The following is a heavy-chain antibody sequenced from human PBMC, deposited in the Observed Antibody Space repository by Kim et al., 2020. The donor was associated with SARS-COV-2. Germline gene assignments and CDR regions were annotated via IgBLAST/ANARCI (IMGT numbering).Heavy chain of an antibody. V-gene: IGHV4-59*08. J-gene: IGHJ4*02. CDR3: ARRGGDY. D-gene: IGHD3-16*01. CDR2: YSGST. Sequence: YSGSTNYTPSLKSRVTISVDTSKNQFSLKLSSVTAADTAVYYCARRGGDYWGQGTLVTVSS.